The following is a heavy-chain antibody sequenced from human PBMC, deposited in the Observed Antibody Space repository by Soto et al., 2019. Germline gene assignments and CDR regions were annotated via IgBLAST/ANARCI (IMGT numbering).Heavy chain of an antibody. Sequence: PGGSLRLSCSASGFTFSSYYMHWVRQGPGKGLEWVSAIGTAGDTNYAGSVKGRFTISRENAKNSLYLQMNSLRAGDTAIYFCARAIGPTLFDYWGQGTMVTVSS. V-gene: IGHV3-13*04. D-gene: IGHD3-22*01. CDR3: ARAIGPTLFDY. CDR1: GFTFSSYY. CDR2: IGTAGDT. J-gene: IGHJ4*02.